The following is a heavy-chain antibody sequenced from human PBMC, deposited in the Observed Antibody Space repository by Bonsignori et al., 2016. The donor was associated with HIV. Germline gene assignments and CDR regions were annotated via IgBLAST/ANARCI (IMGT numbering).Heavy chain of an antibody. J-gene: IGHJ4*02. CDR2: IYYDGGNK. D-gene: IGHD3-22*01. V-gene: IGHV3-33*06. CDR1: GFTFSNYA. CDR3: AKEGLHYENEEKRGFFDS. Sequence: GGSLRLSCAASGFTFSNYAMQWLRQAPGKGLEWVAVIYYDGGNKYYADSVKGRFTISRDNSKSTLYLEMNSLRDEDTAVYYCAKEGLHYENEEKRGFFDSWGQGALVTVSS.